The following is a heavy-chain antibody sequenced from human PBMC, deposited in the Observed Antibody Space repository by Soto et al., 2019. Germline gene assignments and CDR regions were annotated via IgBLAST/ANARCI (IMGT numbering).Heavy chain of an antibody. CDR3: ASGIQLWLRRINNGYSG. V-gene: IGHV1-69*05. D-gene: IGHD5-18*01. Sequence: QVQLVQSGAEVKKPESSVKVSCKAPGGTFSTYAISWVRQAPGQGLEWMGGIIPMFGTANYAQRFQDRVTXTXXESTNTVYMELSSLGSEDTAVYSCASGIQLWLRRINNGYSGWGQGTLVTVSS. J-gene: IGHJ4*02. CDR1: GGTFSTYA. CDR2: IIPMFGTA.